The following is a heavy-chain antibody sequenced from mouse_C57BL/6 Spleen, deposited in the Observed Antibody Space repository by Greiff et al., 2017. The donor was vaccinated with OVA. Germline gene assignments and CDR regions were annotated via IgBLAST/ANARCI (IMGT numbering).Heavy chain of an antibody. CDR1: GYTFTDYN. CDR2: INPNNGGT. CDR3: ARRHYYGSSSYWYFDV. J-gene: IGHJ1*03. Sequence: VQLQQSGPELVKPGASVKIPCKASGYTFTDYNMDWVKQSPGKSLEWIGDINPNNGGTNYTQKFKGKATMTVDKSSSTAYMELRSLTSEDTAVYYCARRHYYGSSSYWYFDVWGKGTTVTVSS. V-gene: IGHV1-18*01. D-gene: IGHD1-1*01.